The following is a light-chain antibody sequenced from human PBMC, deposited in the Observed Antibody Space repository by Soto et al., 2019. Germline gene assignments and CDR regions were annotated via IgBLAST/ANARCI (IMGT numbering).Light chain of an antibody. CDR1: SSNIGAGYP. CDR2: DDN. CDR3: QSHDNSLSGVV. J-gene: IGLJ2*01. V-gene: IGLV1-40*01. Sequence: QSVLTQPPSVSGAPGQRVTITCTGKSSNIGAGYPVHWYQQVPGTPPKLLIYDDNNRPSGVPDRFSGSQSGTSASLAITGLQAEDEADYYCQSHDNSLSGVVFGGGTQLTVL.